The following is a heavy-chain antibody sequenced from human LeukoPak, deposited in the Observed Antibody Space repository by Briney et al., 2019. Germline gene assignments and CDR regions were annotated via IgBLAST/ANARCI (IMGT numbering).Heavy chain of an antibody. V-gene: IGHV3-23*01. J-gene: IGHJ3*02. CDR1: GFTFSSYA. D-gene: IGHD3-22*01. CDR3: AKDFSTYYYDSSGYYLPDAFDI. Sequence: GGSLRLSCAASGFTFSSYAMSWVRQAPGKGLEWVSAISGSGGSTYYADSVKGRFTISRDNSKNTLYLQMNGLRAEDTAVYYCAKDFSTYYYDSSGYYLPDAFDIWGQGTMVTVSS. CDR2: ISGSGGST.